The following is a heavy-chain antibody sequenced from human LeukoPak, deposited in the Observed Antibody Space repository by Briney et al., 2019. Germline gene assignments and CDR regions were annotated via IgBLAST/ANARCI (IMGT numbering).Heavy chain of an antibody. CDR1: GFTFSSYW. V-gene: IGHV3-74*01. D-gene: IGHD3-22*01. CDR3: ARALSSYDSSGYVHWFDP. CDR2: INSDGSST. Sequence: GGSLRLSCAASGFTFSSYWMHWVRQAPGKGLVWVSRINSDGSSTSYADSVKGRFTISRDNAKNTLYLQMNSLRAEDTAVYYCARALSSYDSSGYVHWFDPWGQGALVTVSS. J-gene: IGHJ5*02.